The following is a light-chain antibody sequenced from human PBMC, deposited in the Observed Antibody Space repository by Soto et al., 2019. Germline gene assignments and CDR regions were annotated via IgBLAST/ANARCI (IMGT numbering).Light chain of an antibody. V-gene: IGKV3-15*01. CDR3: KQYNKWPLT. CDR2: GSS. J-gene: IGKJ4*02. CDR1: QSASCN. Sequence: EIGMTQSPATLSVSPGERATLSCSASQSASCNVPWYQQKPGQAPRLHIYGSSTRATSIRARISGSGSGTEFTLTISGMQSDDFAVYDCKQYNKWPLTFGGATKVEIK.